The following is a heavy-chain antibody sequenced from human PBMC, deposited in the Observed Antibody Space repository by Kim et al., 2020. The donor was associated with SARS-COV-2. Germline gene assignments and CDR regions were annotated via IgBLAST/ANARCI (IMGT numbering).Heavy chain of an antibody. CDR2: ISYYGSNK. D-gene: IGHD3-10*01. CDR1: GFTFSSYG. J-gene: IGHJ4*02. Sequence: GGSLRLSCAASGFTFSSYGMHWVRQAPGKGLELVAVISYYGSNKYYADSVKGRFTISRDNSKNTLYLQMNSLIAEDTAVYYCAKGYGSGSYYLDYWVQGT. V-gene: IGHV3-30*18. CDR3: AKGYGSGSYYLDY.